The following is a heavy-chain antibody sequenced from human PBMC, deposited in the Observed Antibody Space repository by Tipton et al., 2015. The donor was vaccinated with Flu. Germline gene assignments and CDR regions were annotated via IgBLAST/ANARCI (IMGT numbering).Heavy chain of an antibody. CDR1: GGSFSGYH. CDR3: ARDYGDLNWFDS. Sequence: TLSLTCAVSGGSFSGYHWTWIRQPPGKGLEWIGEINHSGSTNYNSSLKSRVTMSVDTSNNHFSLNLRSVTAADTAVYYCARDYGDLNWFDSWGQGALVTVSS. CDR2: INHSGST. D-gene: IGHD4-17*01. V-gene: IGHV4-34*01. J-gene: IGHJ5*01.